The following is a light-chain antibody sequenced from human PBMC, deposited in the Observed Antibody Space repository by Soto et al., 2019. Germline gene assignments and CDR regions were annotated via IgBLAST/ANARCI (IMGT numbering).Light chain of an antibody. CDR1: QSVSSN. CDR2: AAS. CDR3: QQDNNWPLS. J-gene: IGKJ1*01. V-gene: IGKV3D-15*01. Sequence: EIVMTQSPATLSVSPGERATLSCRASQSVSSNLAWYQQKPGQAPRLLIYAASTRATGIPARFSGSGSGTEFTLTISSLQSEDFAVYYCQQDNNWPLSFGQGTKVEI.